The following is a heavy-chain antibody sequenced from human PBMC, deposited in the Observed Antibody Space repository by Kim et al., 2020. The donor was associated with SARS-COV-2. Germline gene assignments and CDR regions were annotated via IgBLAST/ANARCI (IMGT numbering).Heavy chain of an antibody. D-gene: IGHD5-12*01. V-gene: IGHV4-4*02. CDR3: ARTKEDIVARRLDP. CDR1: GGSISSSNW. Sequence: SETLSLTCAVSGGSISSSNWWSWVRQPPGKGLEWIGEIYHSGSTNYNPSLKSRVTISVDESKNQFSLKLSSVTAADTAVYYCARTKEDIVARRLDPWGPGTLVTVSS. J-gene: IGHJ5*02. CDR2: IYHSGST.